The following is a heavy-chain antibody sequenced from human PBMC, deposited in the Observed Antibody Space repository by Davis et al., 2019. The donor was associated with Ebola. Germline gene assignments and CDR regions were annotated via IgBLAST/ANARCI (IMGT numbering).Heavy chain of an antibody. Sequence: PGGSLRLSCTVSGGSISSYYWSWIRQPPGKGLEWIGYIYYSGSTNYNPSLKSRVTISVDTSKNQFSLKLSSVTAADTAVYYCARGATYDPLDYWGQGTLVTVSS. J-gene: IGHJ4*02. D-gene: IGHD3-3*01. V-gene: IGHV4-59*01. CDR2: IYYSGST. CDR1: GGSISSYY. CDR3: ARGATYDPLDY.